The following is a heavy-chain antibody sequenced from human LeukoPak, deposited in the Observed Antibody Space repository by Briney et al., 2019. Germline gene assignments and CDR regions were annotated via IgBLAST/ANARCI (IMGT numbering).Heavy chain of an antibody. CDR1: GFIVNDHA. V-gene: IGHV3-9*01. J-gene: IGHJ4*02. CDR2: VFWNGVDK. Sequence: PGRSLRLSCVASGFIVNDHAMHWVRQTPGKGLEWVAGVFWNGVDKGYADSVKGRFTIFRDNAKNSMYLQMNSLRIEDTALYYCAKDMRDGRSGPQDYWGQGTLVTVSS. CDR3: AKDMRDGRSGPQDY.